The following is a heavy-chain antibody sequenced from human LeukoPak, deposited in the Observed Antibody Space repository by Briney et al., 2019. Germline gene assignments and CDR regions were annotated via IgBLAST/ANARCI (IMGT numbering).Heavy chain of an antibody. Sequence: GGSLRLSCAASGFTLSSYDMHWVRQATGKGLEWVSAIGTAGDTHYPGSVKGRFTISRENAKKSLYLQMNSLRAGDTAVYYCARGSGGAFDIWGQGTMVTVSS. J-gene: IGHJ3*02. CDR3: ARGSGGAFDI. V-gene: IGHV3-13*01. CDR2: IGTAGDT. CDR1: GFTLSSYD. D-gene: IGHD3-16*01.